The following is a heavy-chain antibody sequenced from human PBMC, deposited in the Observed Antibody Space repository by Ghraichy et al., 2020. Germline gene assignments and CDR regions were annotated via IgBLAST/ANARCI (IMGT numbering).Heavy chain of an antibody. Sequence: GGSLRLSCAASGLAFSIYWMSWVRQAPGKGLEWVAYIKGGGTERHYVHSVEGRFIVSRDNAKRSLFLQMNSLRAEDTAFYYCVIDTFWAQGTLVTVS. J-gene: IGHJ4*02. D-gene: IGHD2/OR15-2a*01. CDR1: GLAFSIYW. V-gene: IGHV3-7*01. CDR3: VIDTF. CDR2: IKGGGTER.